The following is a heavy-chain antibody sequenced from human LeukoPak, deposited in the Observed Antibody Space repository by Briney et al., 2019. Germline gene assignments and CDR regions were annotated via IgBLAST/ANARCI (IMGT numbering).Heavy chain of an antibody. CDR3: GRGYSSANWFDP. D-gene: IGHD6-25*01. Sequence: PSETLSLTCTVSGGSISSYYWSWIRQPPGKGLEWIGYIYYSGSTNYSPSLKSRVTISVDTSKNQFSLKLSSVTAADTAVYYCGRGYSSANWFDPWGQGTLVTVSS. CDR2: IYYSGST. J-gene: IGHJ5*02. CDR1: GGSISSYY. V-gene: IGHV4-59*01.